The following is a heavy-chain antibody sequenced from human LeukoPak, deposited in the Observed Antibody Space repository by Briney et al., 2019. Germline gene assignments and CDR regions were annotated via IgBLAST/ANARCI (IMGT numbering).Heavy chain of an antibody. CDR2: IKGDVSEE. D-gene: IGHD6-13*01. V-gene: IGHV3-7*01. CDR1: GFTFSDYY. Sequence: GGSLRLSCAASGFTFSDYYMSWIRQAPGKGLEWVANIKGDVSEEYYVDSVRGRFTISRDNAKNSLYLQMNSLRVEDTAIYYCARGSSSSWYPLDYWGQGTLVTVSS. J-gene: IGHJ4*02. CDR3: ARGSSSSWYPLDY.